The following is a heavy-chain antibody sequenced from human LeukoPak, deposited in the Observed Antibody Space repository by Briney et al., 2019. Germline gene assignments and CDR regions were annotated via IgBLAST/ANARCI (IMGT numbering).Heavy chain of an antibody. CDR1: GGSFSGYY. D-gene: IGHD6-6*01. V-gene: IGHV4-34*01. J-gene: IGHJ6*02. Sequence: SETLSLTCAVYGGSFSGYYWSWIRQPPGKGLEWIGEINHSGSTNYNPSLKSRVTISVDTSKNQFSLKLSSVTAADTAVYYCARTHPTGQLAPYGMDVWGQGTTVTDSS. CDR2: INHSGST. CDR3: ARTHPTGQLAPYGMDV.